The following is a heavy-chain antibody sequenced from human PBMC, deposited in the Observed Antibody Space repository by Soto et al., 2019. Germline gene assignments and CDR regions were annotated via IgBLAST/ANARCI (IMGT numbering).Heavy chain of an antibody. D-gene: IGHD1-1*01. Sequence: QVQLVESGGGVVQPGRSLRLSCAASGFTFSSYAMHWVRQAPGKGLEWVAVISYDGSNKYYADSVKGRFTISRDNSKNTLYLQMNSLRAEDTAVYYCARDPFPNGTARFFGYWGQGTLVTVSS. CDR1: GFTFSSYA. CDR3: ARDPFPNGTARFFGY. CDR2: ISYDGSNK. J-gene: IGHJ4*02. V-gene: IGHV3-30-3*01.